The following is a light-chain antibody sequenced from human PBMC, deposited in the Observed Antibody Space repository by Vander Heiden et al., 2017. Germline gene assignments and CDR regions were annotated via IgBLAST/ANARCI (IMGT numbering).Light chain of an antibody. CDR2: RSN. Sequence: QAVLTQAPSVSGTPGHSVAITCSGSSSNIGNNDVYWYQRLPGTAPKLLIYRSNEWPSGVPDRFSGSRSGTSASLAISGLRSDDEADYFCAAWDDSLSAVVFGGGTKLT. J-gene: IGLJ2*01. V-gene: IGLV1-47*01. CDR1: SSNIGNND. CDR3: AAWDDSLSAVV.